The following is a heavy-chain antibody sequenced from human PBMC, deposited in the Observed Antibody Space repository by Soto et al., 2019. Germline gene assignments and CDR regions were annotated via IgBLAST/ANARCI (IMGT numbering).Heavy chain of an antibody. D-gene: IGHD4-17*01. CDR3: ARTYGGVGWFDP. V-gene: IGHV2-70*04. CDR2: IDWDDDK. CDR1: GFSLSTSGMR. Sequence: SGPTLVNPTQTLTLTCTFSGFSLSTSGMRVSWIRQPPGKALEWLARIDWDDDKFYSTSLKTRLTISKDTSKNQVVLTMTNMDPVDTATYYCARTYGGVGWFDPWGQGTLVTVSS. J-gene: IGHJ5*02.